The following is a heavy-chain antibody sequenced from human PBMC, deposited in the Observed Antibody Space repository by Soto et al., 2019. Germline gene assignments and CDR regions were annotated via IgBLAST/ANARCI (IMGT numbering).Heavy chain of an antibody. CDR1: GYTFISSY. Sequence: ASVKVSCKASGYTFISSYIHWVRQAPGQGLEWMGIINPSGGSTSYEQKFQGRVTMTTDTSTSTVYMELTSLRFEDTAVYYCARGYYDSIAWGQGTLVTVSS. CDR3: ARGYYDSIA. J-gene: IGHJ5*02. V-gene: IGHV1-46*01. CDR2: INPSGGST. D-gene: IGHD3-22*01.